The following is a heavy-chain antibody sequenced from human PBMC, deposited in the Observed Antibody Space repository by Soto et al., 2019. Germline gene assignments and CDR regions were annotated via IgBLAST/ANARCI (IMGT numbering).Heavy chain of an antibody. D-gene: IGHD3-10*01. CDR1: GGSFSGYY. J-gene: IGHJ4*02. Sequence: SETLSLTCAVYGGSFSGYYWSWIRQPPGKGLEWIGEINHSGSTNYNPSLKSRVTISVDTSKNQFSLKLSSVTAADTAVYYCASGMPTMVRGVKRKYLDYWGQGTLVTVS. CDR2: INHSGST. CDR3: ASGMPTMVRGVKRKYLDY. V-gene: IGHV4-34*01.